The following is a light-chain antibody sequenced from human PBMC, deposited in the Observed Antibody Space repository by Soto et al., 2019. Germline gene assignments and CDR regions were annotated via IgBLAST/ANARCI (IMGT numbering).Light chain of an antibody. Sequence: EIVLTQSPGTLSLSPGERATLSCRASQSVSSSYLARYQQKPGQAPRLLIYGASSRATGIPDRFSGSGSGTDFTLTISRLEPEDFAVYYCQQYGSSPLYTFCQGNKLEIK. V-gene: IGKV3-20*01. J-gene: IGKJ2*01. CDR1: QSVSSSY. CDR2: GAS. CDR3: QQYGSSPLYT.